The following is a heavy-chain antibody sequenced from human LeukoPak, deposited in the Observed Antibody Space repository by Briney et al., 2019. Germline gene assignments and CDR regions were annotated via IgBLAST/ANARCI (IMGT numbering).Heavy chain of an antibody. V-gene: IGHV3-64*02. CDR1: GFTFSSYA. J-gene: IGHJ5*02. CDR3: ARGVVVVAATPPWFDP. CDR2: ISSNGGST. D-gene: IGHD2-15*01. Sequence: PGGSLRLSCAASGFTFSSYAMHWVRQAPGKGLEYVSAISSNGGSTYYADSVKGRFTISRDNAKNSLYLQMNSLRAEDTAVYYCARGVVVVAATPPWFDPWGQGTLVTVSS.